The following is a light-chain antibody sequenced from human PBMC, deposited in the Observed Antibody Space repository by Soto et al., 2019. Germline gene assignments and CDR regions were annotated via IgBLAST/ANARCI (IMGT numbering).Light chain of an antibody. CDR2: GAS. Sequence: EIVMTQSPATLSVSPGERATLSCRASQSVSNNLAWYQQKPGQAPRLLIYGASTRATGIPARFSGSGSGTEFTLTISSLQSEDFAVYYCHQSNDWWTFGQGTKVGIK. V-gene: IGKV3-15*01. J-gene: IGKJ1*01. CDR3: HQSNDWWT. CDR1: QSVSNN.